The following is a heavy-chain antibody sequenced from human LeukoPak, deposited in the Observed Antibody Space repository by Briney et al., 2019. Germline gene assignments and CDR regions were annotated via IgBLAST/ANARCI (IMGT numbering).Heavy chain of an antibody. Sequence: SETLSLTCAVYGGSFSGYYWSWIRQPPGKGLEWIGGINHSGSTNYNPSLKSRVTISVDTSKNQFSLKLSSVTAADTAVYYCAAGYSSGRWGQGTLVTVSS. J-gene: IGHJ4*02. D-gene: IGHD6-19*01. V-gene: IGHV4-34*01. CDR2: INHSGST. CDR1: GGSFSGYY. CDR3: AAGYSSGR.